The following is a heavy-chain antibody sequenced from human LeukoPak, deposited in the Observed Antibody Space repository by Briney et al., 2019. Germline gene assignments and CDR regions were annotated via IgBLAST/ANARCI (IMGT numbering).Heavy chain of an antibody. J-gene: IGHJ3*02. Sequence: PGGSLRLSCAASGFTFSSYWMSWVRQAPGKGLEWVANIKQDGSEKYYVDSVKGRFTISRDNAKNSLYLQMNSLRAEDTAVYYCARDEWELPLDAFDIWGQGTMVTVSS. CDR3: ARDEWELPLDAFDI. CDR1: GFTFSSYW. D-gene: IGHD1-26*01. CDR2: IKQDGSEK. V-gene: IGHV3-7*01.